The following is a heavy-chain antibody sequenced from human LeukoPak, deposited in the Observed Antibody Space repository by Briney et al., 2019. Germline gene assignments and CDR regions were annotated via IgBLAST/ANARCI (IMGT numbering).Heavy chain of an antibody. CDR1: GGTFSSYA. J-gene: IGHJ6*02. V-gene: IGHV1-69*04. Sequence: GASVKVSCEASGGTFSSYAISWVRQAPGQGLEWMGRIIPILGIANYAQKFQGRVTITADKSTSTAYMELSSLRSEDTAVYYCARAALLYYYYGMDVWGQGTTVTVSS. CDR3: ARAALLYYYYGMDV. CDR2: IIPILGIA.